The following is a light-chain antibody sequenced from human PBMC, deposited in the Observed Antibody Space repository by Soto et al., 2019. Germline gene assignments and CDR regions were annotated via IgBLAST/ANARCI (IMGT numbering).Light chain of an antibody. CDR1: QGIRND. CDR2: AAS. CDR3: LQDYNYPLT. V-gene: IGKV1-6*01. Sequence: AIQMTQSPSSLSASVGDRVTITCRASQGIRNDLGWNQQKPGKAPKLLIYAASSLQSGVPSRFSGSGSGTDFTLTIISLQPEDFATYYCLQDYNYPLTFGGGTKVDIK. J-gene: IGKJ4*01.